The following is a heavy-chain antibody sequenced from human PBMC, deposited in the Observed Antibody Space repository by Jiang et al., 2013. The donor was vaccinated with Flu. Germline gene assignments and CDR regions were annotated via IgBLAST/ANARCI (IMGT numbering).Heavy chain of an antibody. V-gene: IGHV4-30-2*04. J-gene: IGHJ4*02. CDR3: ARDSDSSGYYSDY. Sequence: LKSRVTISVDTSKNQFSLKLSSVTAADTAVYYCARDSDSSGYYSDYWGQGTLVTVSS. D-gene: IGHD3-22*01.